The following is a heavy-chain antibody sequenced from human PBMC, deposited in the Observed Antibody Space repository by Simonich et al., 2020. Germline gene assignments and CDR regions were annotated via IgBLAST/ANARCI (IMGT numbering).Heavy chain of an antibody. D-gene: IGHD7-27*01. J-gene: IGHJ3*02. CDR3: ARGRLTGDKGAFDI. CDR1: GYTFTGYY. CDR2: INPNGGGT. Sequence: QVQLVQSGAEVKKPGASVKVSCKASGYTFTGYYMHWVRQAPGQGLEWMGWINPNGGGTNYAQKFQGRVTRTRDTSISTAYMELSRLRSDDTAVYYCARGRLTGDKGAFDIWGQGTMVTVSS. V-gene: IGHV1-2*02.